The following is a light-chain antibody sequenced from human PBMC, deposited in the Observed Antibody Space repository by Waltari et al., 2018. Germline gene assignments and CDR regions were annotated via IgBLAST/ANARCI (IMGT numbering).Light chain of an antibody. Sequence: DIHITQSPSSLSASVGDRVIITCRASRGSSNSLAWYQQKTGKAPNLLLYDASRLETGVPSRFIGSGSGTDDTLTISSLQPEDFATYYCQQCYGTPYTFGQGTKLEIK. CDR3: QQCYGTPYT. J-gene: IGKJ2*01. CDR1: RGSSNS. V-gene: IGKV1-NL1*01. CDR2: DAS.